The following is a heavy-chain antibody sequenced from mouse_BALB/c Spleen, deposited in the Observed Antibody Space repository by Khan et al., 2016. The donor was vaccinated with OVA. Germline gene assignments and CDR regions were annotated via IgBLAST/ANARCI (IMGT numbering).Heavy chain of an antibody. V-gene: IGHV1-77*01. Sequence: VPLQQSGAELARPGASVKLSCKASGYTFTDYYINWVKQRTGQGLEWIGEISPGSGDTYYNEKFKGKATLTADKSSSTVYMQLSSLTAEASAVYFCARRNYFGYTFAYWGQGTLVTVSA. J-gene: IGHJ3*01. D-gene: IGHD1-2*01. CDR2: ISPGSGDT. CDR3: ARRNYFGYTFAY. CDR1: GYTFTDYY.